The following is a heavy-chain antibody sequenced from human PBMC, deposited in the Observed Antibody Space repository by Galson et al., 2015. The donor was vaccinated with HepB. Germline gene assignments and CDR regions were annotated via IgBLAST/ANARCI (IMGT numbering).Heavy chain of an antibody. CDR1: GFTFSSYW. Sequence: SLRLSCAASGFTFSSYWMNWVRQAPGKGLEWVAHINQDGSSKYYVDSVKGRFTISRDNAKDSVYLQLDSLRAADTAVYYCARRISLVRGIITKPDYYYGRDVWGQGTTVTVAS. CDR3: ARRISLVRGIITKPDYYYGRDV. V-gene: IGHV3-7*03. D-gene: IGHD3-10*01. J-gene: IGHJ6*02. CDR2: INQDGSSK.